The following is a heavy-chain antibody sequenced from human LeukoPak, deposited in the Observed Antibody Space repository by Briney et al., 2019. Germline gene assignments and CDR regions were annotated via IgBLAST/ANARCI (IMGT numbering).Heavy chain of an antibody. Sequence: SGGSLRLSCAASGFTFSSYSMNWVRQAPGKGLEWVSSISSSSSYIYYADSVKGRFTISRDNAKNSLYPQMNSLRAEDTAVYYCATYLGYFDWFDPWGQGTLVTVSS. CDR2: ISSSSSYI. J-gene: IGHJ5*02. V-gene: IGHV3-21*01. CDR1: GFTFSSYS. CDR3: ATYLGYFDWFDP. D-gene: IGHD3-9*01.